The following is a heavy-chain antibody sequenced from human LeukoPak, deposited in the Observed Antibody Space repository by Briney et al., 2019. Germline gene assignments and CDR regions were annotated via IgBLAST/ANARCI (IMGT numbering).Heavy chain of an antibody. V-gene: IGHV3-23*05. CDR1: GFTFSNYG. CDR2: TDTSGVIT. Sequence: GGSLRLSCAASGFTFSNYGVSWVRQAPGKGLEWVSVTDTSGVITYYTDSVKGRFTISRDNSKNTLNLQMDSLKVEDTAVYYCAKGDTGVIRRYYLDSWGQGTLVTVSS. CDR3: AKGDTGVIRRYYLDS. D-gene: IGHD5-18*01. J-gene: IGHJ4*02.